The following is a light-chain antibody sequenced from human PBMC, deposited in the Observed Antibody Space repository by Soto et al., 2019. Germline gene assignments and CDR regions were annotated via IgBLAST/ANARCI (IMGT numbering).Light chain of an antibody. CDR3: QQYSSTPPT. V-gene: IGKV4-1*01. Sequence: DIVMTQSPDSLAVSVGERATINCKSSQSVLYSANNMNYLAWYQQKPGQPPKLLIYWASTRESGVPDRFSGSGSGTDFTLTITSLQAEDVAVYYCQQYSSTPPTFGQGTKVEIK. CDR2: WAS. J-gene: IGKJ1*01. CDR1: QSVLYSANNMNY.